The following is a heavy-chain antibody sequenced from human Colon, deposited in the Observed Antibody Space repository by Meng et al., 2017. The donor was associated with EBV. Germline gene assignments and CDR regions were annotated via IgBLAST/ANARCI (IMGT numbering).Heavy chain of an antibody. CDR1: GDSISSGEYF. CDR2: MDYRGST. D-gene: IGHD2-2*01. J-gene: IGHJ4*02. V-gene: IGHV4-30-4*01. Sequence: QLHLQESGPGLVKASPXLSLACTLSGDSISSGEYFWSWIRQPPGKGLEWIGYMDYRGSTFYNPSLKSRVTISVDTSKNQFSLKLSSVTAADTAVYFCARGELLWDYSGQGTLVTVSS. CDR3: ARGELLWDY.